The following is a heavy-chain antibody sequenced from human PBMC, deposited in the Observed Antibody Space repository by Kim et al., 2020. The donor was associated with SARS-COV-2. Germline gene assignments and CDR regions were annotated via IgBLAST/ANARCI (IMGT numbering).Heavy chain of an antibody. Sequence: SETLSLTCTVSGASVTTYYWTWIRQSAGKGLEWIGRIYTSGNTTCNPSLKSRVTMSLDTSKNHFSLKLRSVTAADTAVYYCARHGSWFDPWGQGIVVTVSS. CDR2: IYTSGNT. CDR3: ARHGSWFDP. D-gene: IGHD3-10*01. CDR1: GASVTTYY. V-gene: IGHV4-4*07. J-gene: IGHJ5*02.